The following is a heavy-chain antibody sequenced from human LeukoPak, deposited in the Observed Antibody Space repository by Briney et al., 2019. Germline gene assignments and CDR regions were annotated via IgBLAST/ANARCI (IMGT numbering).Heavy chain of an antibody. CDR2: IYYSGST. J-gene: IGHJ4*02. Sequence: SETLSLTCAVYGGSFSGYYWSWIRQPPGKGLEWIGYIYYSGSTNYNPSLKSRVTISVDTSKNQFSLKLSSVTAADTAVYYCARGGRIAAAGAFDYWGQGTLVTVSS. CDR3: ARGGRIAAAGAFDY. D-gene: IGHD6-13*01. V-gene: IGHV4-59*01. CDR1: GGSFSGYY.